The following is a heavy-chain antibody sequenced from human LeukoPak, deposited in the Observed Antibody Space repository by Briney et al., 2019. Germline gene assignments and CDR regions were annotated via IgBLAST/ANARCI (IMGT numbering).Heavy chain of an antibody. Sequence: SETLSLTCTVSGYSISSGYYWGWIRQPPGKGLEWIGSIHYSARIYYNPSLKSRLTISPDTSKNQFSLKLTSVTAADTAVYYCARARRITMIVVADDAFDIWGQGTMVTVSS. V-gene: IGHV4-38-2*02. CDR2: IHYSARI. CDR1: GYSISSGYY. J-gene: IGHJ3*02. CDR3: ARARRITMIVVADDAFDI. D-gene: IGHD3-22*01.